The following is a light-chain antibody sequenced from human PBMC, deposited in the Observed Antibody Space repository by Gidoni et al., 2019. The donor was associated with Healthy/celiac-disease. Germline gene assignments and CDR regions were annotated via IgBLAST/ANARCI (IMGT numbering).Light chain of an antibody. CDR3: QQANSFPRG. V-gene: IGKV1-12*01. CDR2: AAS. CDR1: QGISRW. Sequence: DIQMTQSPSSVSASVGDRVTITCRVSQGISRWLAWYQQKPGKAPKLLIYAASSLQSGVPSRFSGSGSGTDFTLTISSLQPEDFATYYCQQANSFPRGFGGGTKVEIK. J-gene: IGKJ4*01.